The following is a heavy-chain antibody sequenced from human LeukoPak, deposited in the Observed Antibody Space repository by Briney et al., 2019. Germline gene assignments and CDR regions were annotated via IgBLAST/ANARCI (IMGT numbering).Heavy chain of an antibody. CDR2: ISSGRTI. V-gene: IGHV3-48*03. CDR1: RFTFTSYE. D-gene: IGHD3-10*01. J-gene: IGHJ3*02. CDR3: ARNRYGSSYDAFDI. Sequence: QPGGSLRLSCAASRFTFTSYEMNWVRQAPGKGLEWVSYISSGRTIYYADSVKGRFTISRDNAKNSLYLQMNSLRAEDTAVYYCARNRYGSSYDAFDIWGQGTMVTVSS.